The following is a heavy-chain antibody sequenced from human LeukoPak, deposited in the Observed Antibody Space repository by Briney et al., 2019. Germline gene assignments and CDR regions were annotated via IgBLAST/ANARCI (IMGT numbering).Heavy chain of an antibody. Sequence: GGSLRLSCAASGFTFSSYSMNWVRQAPGKGLEWVSSISSSSSYIYYADSVKGRFTISRDNAKNSLYLQMNSLRAEDTAVCYCARSWLPSDNWFDPWGQGTLVTVSS. CDR2: ISSSSSYI. CDR3: ARSWLPSDNWFDP. D-gene: IGHD3-9*01. V-gene: IGHV3-21*01. J-gene: IGHJ5*02. CDR1: GFTFSSYS.